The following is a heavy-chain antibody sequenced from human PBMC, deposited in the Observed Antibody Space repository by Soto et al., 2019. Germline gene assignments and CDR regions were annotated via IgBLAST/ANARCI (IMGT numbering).Heavy chain of an antibody. J-gene: IGHJ6*02. V-gene: IGHV4-59*11. D-gene: IGHD1-26*01. Sequence: PSETLSLTCTVSGGSIRTHFWTWIRQPPGKGLEWIGYIYDSGSTSYNPSLKSRVTISVDTSKNQFSLKLSSVTAADTAVYYCARGLGSTPTPRPGGMDVWGQGTTVTVSS. CDR3: ARGLGSTPTPRPGGMDV. CDR1: GGSIRTHF. CDR2: IYDSGST.